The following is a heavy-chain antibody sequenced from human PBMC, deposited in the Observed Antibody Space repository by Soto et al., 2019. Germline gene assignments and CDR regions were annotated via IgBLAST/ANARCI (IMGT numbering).Heavy chain of an antibody. D-gene: IGHD6-13*01. J-gene: IGHJ6*04. V-gene: IGHV1-58*02. CDR1: GFTFTSSA. CDR2: IVVGSGNT. CDR3: AAASSWSPYGMDV. Sequence: QMQLVQSGPEVKKPGTSVKVSCKASGFTFTSSAMQWVRQARGQRLEWIGWIVVGSGNTNYAQSFQERVTITRDISTNTAYVELSSLRSEDTAVYYCAAASSWSPYGMDVWGEGTTVTVFS.